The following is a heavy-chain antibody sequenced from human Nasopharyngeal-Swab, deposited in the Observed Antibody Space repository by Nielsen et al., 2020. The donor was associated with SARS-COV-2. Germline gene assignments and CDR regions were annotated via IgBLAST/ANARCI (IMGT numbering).Heavy chain of an antibody. J-gene: IGHJ4*02. CDR1: SGSFSGYY. CDR3: ARSHVPGTCLDS. CDR2: INHSGST. Sequence: SETLSLTCAVYSGSFSGYYWSWIRQPPGKGLEWIGEINHSGSTNYNPSLKSRVTISVDTSKNQFSLKLSSVTAADTAVYYCARSHVPGTCLDSWGQGTLVTVSS. V-gene: IGHV4-34*01.